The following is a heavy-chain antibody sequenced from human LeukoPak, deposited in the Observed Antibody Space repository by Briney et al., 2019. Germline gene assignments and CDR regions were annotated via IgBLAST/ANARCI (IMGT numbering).Heavy chain of an antibody. D-gene: IGHD6-13*01. CDR2: INPTSGAT. CDR1: GYTFSTYY. CDR3: ARGPHIAAAGTWWFDP. Sequence: ASVKVSCKASGYTFSTYYMHWVRQAPGQGLEWMGIINPTSGATNYAQRFQGRVTMTRDTSTSTVYVEVSSLRSEDTAVYYCARGPHIAAAGTWWFDPWGQGTLVTVSS. J-gene: IGHJ5*02. V-gene: IGHV1-46*01.